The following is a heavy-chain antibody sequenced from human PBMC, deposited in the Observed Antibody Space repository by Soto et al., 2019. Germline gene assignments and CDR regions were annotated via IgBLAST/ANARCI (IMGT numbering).Heavy chain of an antibody. CDR1: GFTFSSSY. V-gene: IGHV3-7*03. CDR3: ARVFRDYSYGPVDY. D-gene: IGHD3-10*01. Sequence: GGSLRLSCAASGFTFSSSYMSWVRQAPGKGLEWVANIKEDGSQKYYVDSVKGRFTISRDNAKNSLDLQMSSLRAEDTAVYYCARVFRDYSYGPVDYWGQGTQVTVSS. J-gene: IGHJ4*02. CDR2: IKEDGSQK.